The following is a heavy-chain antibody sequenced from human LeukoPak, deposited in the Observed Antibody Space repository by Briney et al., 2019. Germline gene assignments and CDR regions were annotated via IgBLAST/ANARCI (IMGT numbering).Heavy chain of an antibody. D-gene: IGHD3-16*02. CDR3: AREGGSYRPLDY. J-gene: IGHJ4*02. CDR1: GGSITQTNY. CDR2: VNLQGGT. Sequence: PSGTLSLTCDVSGGSITQTNYWTWVRRPPGKGLEWIGDVNLQGGTNYNPSLLRRVAISVDTSANHVSLQMTSVTAAATAVYYCAREGGSYRPLDYSGQGTLVTVSS. V-gene: IGHV4-4*02.